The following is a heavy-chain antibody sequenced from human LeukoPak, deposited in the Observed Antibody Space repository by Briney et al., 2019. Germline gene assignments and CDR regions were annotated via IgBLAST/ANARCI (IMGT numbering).Heavy chain of an antibody. D-gene: IGHD1-14*01. V-gene: IGHV4-34*01. Sequence: SETLSLTCAVYGGSFSGYYWSWIRQPPGKGLEWIGEINHSGSTNYNPSLKSRVTISVGTSKNQFSLKLSSVTAADTAVYYCASSAGIEDSRPDYWGQGTLVTVSS. CDR3: ASSAGIEDSRPDY. CDR2: INHSGST. J-gene: IGHJ4*02. CDR1: GGSFSGYY.